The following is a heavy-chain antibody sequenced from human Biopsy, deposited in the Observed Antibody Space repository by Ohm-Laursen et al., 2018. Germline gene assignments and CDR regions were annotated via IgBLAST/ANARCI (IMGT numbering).Heavy chain of an antibody. D-gene: IGHD3-10*01. Sequence: SLRLSCAASGFTFSGYAMSWVRQGPEKGLDWVSIVTGSGRSTYYTDSVKGRFSISRDNSKNTLYLQMNSLRVEDTAVYYCAKGRSGGTGHGNWFDPWGQGTLVIVSS. CDR2: VTGSGRST. J-gene: IGHJ5*02. V-gene: IGHV3-23*01. CDR1: GFTFSGYA. CDR3: AKGRSGGTGHGNWFDP.